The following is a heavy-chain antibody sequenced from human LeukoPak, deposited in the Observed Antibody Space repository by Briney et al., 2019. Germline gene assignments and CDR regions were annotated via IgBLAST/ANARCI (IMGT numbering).Heavy chain of an antibody. V-gene: IGHV1-18*01. CDR2: ISANNGNT. J-gene: IGHJ4*02. D-gene: IGHD5-12*01. Sequence: ASVKVSCKASGYTFTRYGIIWVRPAPGQGLEWMGWISANNGNTNYAQKLQGRVTMTTDTSTSTAYMELRSLRYDDTAVYYCARGDSGYDFAPFDYWGQGTLVTVSS. CDR3: ARGDSGYDFAPFDY. CDR1: GYTFTRYG.